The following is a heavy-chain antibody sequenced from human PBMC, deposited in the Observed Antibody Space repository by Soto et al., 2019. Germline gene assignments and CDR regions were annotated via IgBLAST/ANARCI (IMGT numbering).Heavy chain of an antibody. CDR2: IYYSGST. CDR1: GGSISSYY. Sequence: SETLSLTCTVSGGSISSYYWSWIRQPPGKGLEWIGYIYYSGSTNYNPSLKSRVTISVDTSKNQFSLKLSSVTAADTAVYYCARGLSRDILVVPAALRVWFDPWGQGTLVTVSS. CDR3: ARGLSRDILVVPAALRVWFDP. V-gene: IGHV4-59*01. J-gene: IGHJ5*02. D-gene: IGHD2-2*01.